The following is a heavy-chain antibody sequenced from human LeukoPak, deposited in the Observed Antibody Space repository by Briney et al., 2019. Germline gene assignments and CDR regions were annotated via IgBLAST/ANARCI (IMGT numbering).Heavy chain of an antibody. CDR2: IYTSGST. Sequence: SETLSLTCTVSGGSISSYYWSWIRQPAGKGLEWIWRIYTSGSTNYNPSLKSRVTMSVDTSKNQFSLKLSAVTAADTAVYYCARDQHVRTFGYWGQGTLVTVSS. V-gene: IGHV4-4*07. CDR3: ARDQHVRTFGY. CDR1: GGSISSYY. D-gene: IGHD6-6*01. J-gene: IGHJ4*02.